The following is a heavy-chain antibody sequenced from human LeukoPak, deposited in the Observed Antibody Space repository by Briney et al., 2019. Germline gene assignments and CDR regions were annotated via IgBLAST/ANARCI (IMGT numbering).Heavy chain of an antibody. D-gene: IGHD4-11*01. Sequence: ASVKVSCKASGYTFTGYYMHWVRQAPGQGLEWMGWINPNSGGTNYAQKFQGRVTMTEDTSTDTAYMELSSLRSEDTAVYYCATDLQPDWGQGTLVTVSS. CDR2: INPNSGGT. J-gene: IGHJ4*02. V-gene: IGHV1-2*02. CDR1: GYTFTGYY. CDR3: ATDLQPD.